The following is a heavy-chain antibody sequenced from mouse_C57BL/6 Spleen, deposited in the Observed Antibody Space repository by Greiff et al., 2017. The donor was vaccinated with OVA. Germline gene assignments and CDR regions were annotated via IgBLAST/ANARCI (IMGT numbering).Heavy chain of an antibody. D-gene: IGHD2-4*01. CDR3: ASHYDYAWFAY. CDR2: IYPGSGST. Sequence: QVQLQQPGAELVKPGASVKMSCKASGYTFTSYWITWVKQRPGQGLEWIGDIYPGSGSTNYNEKFKSKATLTVDPSSSTAYMQLSSLTSEDSAVYYCASHYDYAWFAYWGQGTLVTVSA. CDR1: GYTFTSYW. V-gene: IGHV1-55*01. J-gene: IGHJ3*01.